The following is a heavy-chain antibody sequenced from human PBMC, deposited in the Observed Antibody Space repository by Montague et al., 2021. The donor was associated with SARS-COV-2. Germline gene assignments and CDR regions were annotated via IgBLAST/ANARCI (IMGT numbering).Heavy chain of an antibody. J-gene: IGHJ4*02. CDR1: GGSISSSSYY. Sequence: SETLSLTCTVSGGSISSSSYYWGWIRQPPGKGLEWIRSIYYSGSTYYNPSLKGRVTISVDTSKNQFSLKLSSVTAADTAVYYCARHKRWRIAAAGRDFDYWGQGTLVTVSS. CDR2: IYYSGST. V-gene: IGHV4-39*01. CDR3: ARHKRWRIAAAGRDFDY. D-gene: IGHD6-13*01.